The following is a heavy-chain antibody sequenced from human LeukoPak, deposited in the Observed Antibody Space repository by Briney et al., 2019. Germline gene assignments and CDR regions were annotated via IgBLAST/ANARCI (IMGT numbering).Heavy chain of an antibody. CDR1: GFTFSSYS. V-gene: IGHV3-21*01. J-gene: IGHJ4*02. Sequence: RGSLRLSCAASGFTFSSYSMNWVRQAPGKGLEWVSSISSGSSYIYYADSVKGRFTISRDNAKNSLYLQMNSLRAEDTAVYYCARDQSIAAFGYWGQGTLVTVSS. D-gene: IGHD6-6*01. CDR3: ARDQSIAAFGY. CDR2: ISSGSSYI.